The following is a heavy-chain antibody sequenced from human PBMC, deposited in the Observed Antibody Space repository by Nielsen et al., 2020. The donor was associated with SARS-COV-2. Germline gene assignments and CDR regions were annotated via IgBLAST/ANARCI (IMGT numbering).Heavy chain of an antibody. Sequence: ASVKVSCKASGYTFRNYALHWVRQAPGQGLEWMGWISTRTGNPTYAQGFTGRFVLSLDTSVSTAYLEITSLRGEDTAVYYCATEPAVAGQGRLDYWGQGSLVTVST. CDR3: ATEPAVAGQGRLDY. CDR2: ISTRTGNP. D-gene: IGHD6-19*01. V-gene: IGHV7-4-1*02. CDR1: GYTFRNYA. J-gene: IGHJ4*02.